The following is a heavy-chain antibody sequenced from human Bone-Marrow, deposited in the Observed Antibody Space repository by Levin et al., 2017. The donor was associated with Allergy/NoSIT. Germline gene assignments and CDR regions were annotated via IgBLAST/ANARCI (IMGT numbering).Heavy chain of an antibody. J-gene: IGHJ4*02. Sequence: SQTLSLTCAVSDGSFSGSYWSWIRQPPEKGLEWIGEINHIASINYNPSLESRVTISVDTSKNQFSLTVRSVTAADTALYFCTKGLGRGLVAGSQTPAYWGQGTLVTVSS. D-gene: IGHD2-15*01. CDR1: DGSFSGSY. V-gene: IGHV4-34*01. CDR2: INHIASI. CDR3: TKGLGRGLVAGSQTPAY.